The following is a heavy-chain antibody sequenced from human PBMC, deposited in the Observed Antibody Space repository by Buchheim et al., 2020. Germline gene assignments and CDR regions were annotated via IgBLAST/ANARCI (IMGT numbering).Heavy chain of an antibody. CDR3: AISSALDV. J-gene: IGHJ6*02. CDR1: GFTFSSYA. Sequence: QVQLVESGGGVVQSGRSLRLSCAASGFTFSSYAMHWVRQAPGKGLEWVAVISYDGSNKYYVDSVKGRFTISRANCKNTLYLQMNSLRAEDTAVYYCAISSALDVWGQGTT. V-gene: IGHV3-30*03. CDR2: ISYDGSNK.